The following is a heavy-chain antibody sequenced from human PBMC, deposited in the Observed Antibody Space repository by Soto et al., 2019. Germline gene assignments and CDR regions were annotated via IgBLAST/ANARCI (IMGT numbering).Heavy chain of an antibody. J-gene: IGHJ6*02. CDR3: ARGGYYDSSGSRNYHYYGMNV. Sequence: ASVKVSCKASGYTFSSYGINWVRQAPGQGLEWLGWISPYDGNTRYAQILQGRVSMTTDTSTKTAYMEVRSLRSDDTAVYYCARGGYYDSSGSRNYHYYGMNVWGQGTTVTVS. D-gene: IGHD3-22*01. V-gene: IGHV1-18*01. CDR2: ISPYDGNT. CDR1: GYTFSSYG.